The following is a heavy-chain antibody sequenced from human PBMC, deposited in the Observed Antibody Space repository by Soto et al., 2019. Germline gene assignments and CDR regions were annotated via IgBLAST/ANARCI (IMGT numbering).Heavy chain of an antibody. CDR1: GGSIARSSSY. J-gene: IGHJ2*01. V-gene: IGHV4-39*01. Sequence: QVQLRGSGPGVVKPSETLSLTCSVSGGSIARSSSYWGWVRQAPGKSLEWIGSVSYSGTTFYNPYLKSRTTLSVATSLNEFSLSLNSLTAADTAVYYCAGRAAKPLWYFGLLGRGTLVIVSS. CDR3: AGRAAKPLWYFGL. CDR2: VSYSGTT. D-gene: IGHD6-25*01.